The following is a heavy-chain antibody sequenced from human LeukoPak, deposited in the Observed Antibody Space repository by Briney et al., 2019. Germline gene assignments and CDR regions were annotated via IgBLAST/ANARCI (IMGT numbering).Heavy chain of an antibody. Sequence: SETLSLTCAVYGGSFSGYHWSWIRQPPGKGLEWIGEINHSGSTNYNPSLKSRVTISVDTSKNQFSLKLSSVTAADTAVYYCASALKRITIFGVVIPNWFDPWGQGTLVTVPS. V-gene: IGHV4-34*01. J-gene: IGHJ5*02. CDR2: INHSGST. CDR1: GGSFSGYH. D-gene: IGHD3-3*01. CDR3: ASALKRITIFGVVIPNWFDP.